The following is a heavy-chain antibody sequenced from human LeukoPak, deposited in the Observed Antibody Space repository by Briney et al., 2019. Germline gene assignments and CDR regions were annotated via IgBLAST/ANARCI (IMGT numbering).Heavy chain of an antibody. CDR2: IIPIFGTA. Sequence: PVKVSCKASGGTFSSYAISWVRQAPGQGLEWMGGIIPIFGTANYAQKFQGRVTITTDESTSTAYMELSSLRSEDTAVYYCARDHAVAGTSWFDPWGQGTLVTVSS. J-gene: IGHJ5*02. CDR3: ARDHAVAGTSWFDP. CDR1: GGTFSSYA. D-gene: IGHD6-19*01. V-gene: IGHV1-69*05.